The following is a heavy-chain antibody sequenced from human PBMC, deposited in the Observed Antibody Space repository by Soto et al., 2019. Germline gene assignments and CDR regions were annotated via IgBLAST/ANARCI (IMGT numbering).Heavy chain of an antibody. CDR1: GYSFTNYG. Sequence: QVQLVQSGAEVKKPGASVKVSCKASGYSFTNYGFSWVRQAPGQGLEWMGWINGYNGNTSYAPKLQGRFTMTTDTSTSTAYMELGSLTSDDTAVYFCAASTATSSLWGQGTLVTVSS. CDR2: INGYNGNT. J-gene: IGHJ4*02. V-gene: IGHV1-18*01. D-gene: IGHD1-1*01. CDR3: AASTATSSL.